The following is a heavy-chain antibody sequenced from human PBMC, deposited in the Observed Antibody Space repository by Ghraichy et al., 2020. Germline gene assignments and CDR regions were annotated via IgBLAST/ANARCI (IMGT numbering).Heavy chain of an antibody. CDR1: GFTVSSNY. J-gene: IGHJ3*02. CDR3: ARGGRGVGYCSGGSCYSHAFDI. CDR2: IYSGGTT. V-gene: IGHV3-53*01. D-gene: IGHD2-15*01. Sequence: GGSLRLSCAASGFTVSSNYMSWVRQAPGKGLEWVAVIYSGGTTYYADSVKGRFTISIDNSKNTLYLQRNSLRAEDTAVYYCARGGRGVGYCSGGSCYSHAFDIWGQGTMVTVSS.